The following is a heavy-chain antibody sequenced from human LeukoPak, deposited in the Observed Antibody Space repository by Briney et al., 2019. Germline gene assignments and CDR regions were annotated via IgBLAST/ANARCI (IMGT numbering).Heavy chain of an antibody. D-gene: IGHD1-26*01. Sequence: GGSLRLSCAASGFTFSSYWMHWVRQAPGKGLVWVSRVNTDGRSTSYADSVKGRFTISRDNAKNTLYLQMDSLRAEDTAVYYCAGEGRIMGATIDYWGQGALVTVSS. CDR1: GFTFSSYW. V-gene: IGHV3-74*01. J-gene: IGHJ4*02. CDR2: VNTDGRST. CDR3: AGEGRIMGATIDY.